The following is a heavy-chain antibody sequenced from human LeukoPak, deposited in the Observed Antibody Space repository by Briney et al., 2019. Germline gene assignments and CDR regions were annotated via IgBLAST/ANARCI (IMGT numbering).Heavy chain of an antibody. CDR1: GFTFSSYA. D-gene: IGHD3-22*01. J-gene: IGHJ4*02. CDR3: AKVAQTYYYDSSGYYSYYFDY. Sequence: GGSLRLSCAASGFTFSSYAMSWVRQAPGKGLEWVSAMSGSGGSADYADSVKGRFTISRDNSKNTLYLQMNSLRAEDTALYYCAKVAQTYYYDSSGYYSYYFDYWGQGTLVTVSS. CDR2: MSGSGGSA. V-gene: IGHV3-23*01.